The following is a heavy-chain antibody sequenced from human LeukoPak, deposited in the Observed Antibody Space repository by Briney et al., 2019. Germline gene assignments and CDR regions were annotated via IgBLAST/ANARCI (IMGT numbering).Heavy chain of an antibody. D-gene: IGHD2-15*01. J-gene: IGHJ5*02. Sequence: SETLSLTCAVYGGSFSGYYWSWIRQPPGKGLEWIGEINNSGSTNYNPSHQSRVTMSVDTSKNQFSLKLSSVTAADTAVYYCARVNTQGVPSPWGQGILVTVSS. CDR2: INNSGST. CDR3: ARVNTQGVPSP. V-gene: IGHV4-34*01. CDR1: GGSFSGYY.